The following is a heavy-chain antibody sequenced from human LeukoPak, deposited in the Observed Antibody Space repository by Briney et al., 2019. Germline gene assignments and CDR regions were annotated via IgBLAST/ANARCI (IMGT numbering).Heavy chain of an antibody. CDR2: INPNSGGT. J-gene: IGHJ3*02. CDR3: AREPYYYDSSGYYFVTRSADAFDI. V-gene: IGHV1-2*02. CDR1: GYTYTNYG. D-gene: IGHD3-22*01. Sequence: ASLKVSCKASGYTYTNYGISWVRQAPGQGLEWMGWINPNSGGTNYAQKFQGRVTMTRDTSISTAYMELSRLRSDDTAVYYCAREPYYYDSSGYYFVTRSADAFDIWGQGTMVTVSS.